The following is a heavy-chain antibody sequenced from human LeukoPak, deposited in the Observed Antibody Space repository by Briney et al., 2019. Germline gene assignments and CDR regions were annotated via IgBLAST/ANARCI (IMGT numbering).Heavy chain of an antibody. D-gene: IGHD2/OR15-2a*01. Sequence: GGSLRLSCAASGFTFSSYAMSWVRQAPGKGLEWVSAITDSGGRTYYADSVKGRFTFSRDNSKNTLYLQMNGLRAEDTAVYYCAKDVIRVGASHFDYWGQGTLVTVSS. CDR2: ITDSGGRT. J-gene: IGHJ4*02. CDR3: AKDVIRVGASHFDY. CDR1: GFTFSSYA. V-gene: IGHV3-23*01.